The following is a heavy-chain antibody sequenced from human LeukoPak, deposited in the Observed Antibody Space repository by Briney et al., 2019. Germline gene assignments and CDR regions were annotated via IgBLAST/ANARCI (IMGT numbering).Heavy chain of an antibody. CDR3: ARYYYYDGSSYYHHFDY. J-gene: IGHJ4*02. CDR1: GFTVSRNY. Sequence: GGFLRLSCAASGFTVSRNYMSWVRQAPGKGLEWVSVIYSGGGTYYADSVKGRFTISRDNSKNTLYLQMNSLRAEDTAVYYCARYYYYDGSSYYHHFDYWGQGTLVTVSS. V-gene: IGHV3-53*01. D-gene: IGHD3-22*01. CDR2: IYSGGGT.